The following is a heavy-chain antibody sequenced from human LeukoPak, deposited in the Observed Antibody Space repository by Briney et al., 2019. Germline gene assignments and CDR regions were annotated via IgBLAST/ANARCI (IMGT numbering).Heavy chain of an antibody. J-gene: IGHJ4*02. CDR3: ATAPLLSGMTPYYFDY. CDR1: GYTFTSYH. Sequence: AASVKVSCKASGYTFTSYHMHWVRQAPGQGLEWMGIINPSGGTTNYAQKFQGRVTMTEDTSTDTAYMELSSLRSEDTAVYYCATAPLLSGMTPYYFDYWGQGTLVTVSS. V-gene: IGHV1-46*01. CDR2: INPSGGTT. D-gene: IGHD2-15*01.